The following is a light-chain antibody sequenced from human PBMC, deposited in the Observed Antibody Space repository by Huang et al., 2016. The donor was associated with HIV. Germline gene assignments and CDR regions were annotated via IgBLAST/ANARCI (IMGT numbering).Light chain of an antibody. V-gene: IGKV1-39*01. CDR2: AAS. J-gene: IGKJ1*01. CDR1: QNINTY. Sequence: DIQMTQSPSSLSASVGERVTITCRASQNINTYLNWFQQKPGKAPKLLIFAASSLQSEVPSRFSGSGSETDFTLTISSLQPEDFATYYCQQSFSTPRTFGHGTKVELK. CDR3: QQSFSTPRT.